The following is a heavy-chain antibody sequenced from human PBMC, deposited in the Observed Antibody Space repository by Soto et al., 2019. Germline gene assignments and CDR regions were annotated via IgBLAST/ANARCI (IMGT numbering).Heavy chain of an antibody. J-gene: IGHJ4*02. V-gene: IGHV3-9*01. D-gene: IGHD6-19*01. CDR3: AKGVAGPLTRNYFDY. CDR1: GFTFDDYA. CDR2: ISWNSGSI. Sequence: GGSLRLSCAASGFTFDDYAMHWVRQAPGKGLEWVSGISWNSGSIGYADSVKGRFTISRDNAKNSLYLQMNSLRAEDTALYYCAKGVAGPLTRNYFDYWGQGTLVTVSS.